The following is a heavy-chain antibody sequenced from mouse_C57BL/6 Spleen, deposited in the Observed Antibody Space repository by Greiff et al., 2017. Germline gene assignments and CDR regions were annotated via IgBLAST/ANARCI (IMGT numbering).Heavy chain of an antibody. CDR3: AITGTWDY. V-gene: IGHV1-19*01. CDR2: INPYNGGT. D-gene: IGHD4-1*01. J-gene: IGHJ2*01. CDR1: GYTFTDYY. Sequence: EVQLQQSGPVLVKPGASVKMSCKASGYTFTDYYMHWVKQSHGKSLEWIGGINPYNGGTSYNQKFQGKATLTVDKYSSTAYMELNSLTSEYSAVYYCAITGTWDYWGQGTTLTVSS.